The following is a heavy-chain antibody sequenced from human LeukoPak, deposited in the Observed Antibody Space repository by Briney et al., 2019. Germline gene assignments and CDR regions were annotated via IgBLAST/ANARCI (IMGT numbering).Heavy chain of an antibody. D-gene: IGHD2-8*01. CDR2: IYYSGST. J-gene: IGHJ6*02. Sequence: SETLSLTCTVSGGSISSYYWSWLRQPPGKGLEWIGYIYYSGSTNYNPSLKSRVTISVDTSKNQFSLKLSSVTAADTAVYYCARHLYVSYYYYYGMDVWGQGTTVTVSS. CDR3: ARHLYVSYYYYYGMDV. V-gene: IGHV4-59*08. CDR1: GGSISSYY.